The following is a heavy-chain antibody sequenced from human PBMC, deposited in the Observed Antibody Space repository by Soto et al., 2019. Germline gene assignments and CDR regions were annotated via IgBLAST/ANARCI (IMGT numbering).Heavy chain of an antibody. V-gene: IGHV1-24*01. D-gene: IGHD3-22*01. CDR1: GYTLTELS. CDR3: ATVPTYYYDPGY. CDR2: FDPEDGET. Sequence: ASVKVSCKVSGYTLTELSMHWVRQAPGKGLEWMGGFDPEDGETIYAQKFQGRVTMTEDTSTDTAYMELSSLRSEDTAVYYCATVPTYYYDPGYWGQGTLVTVSS. J-gene: IGHJ4*02.